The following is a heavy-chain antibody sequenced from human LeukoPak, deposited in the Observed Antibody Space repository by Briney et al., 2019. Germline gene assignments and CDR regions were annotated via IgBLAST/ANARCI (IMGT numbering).Heavy chain of an antibody. J-gene: IGHJ6*04. CDR2: ISSSSRNI. CDR1: GFTFNTYT. Sequence: GGSLRLSCAASGFTFNTYTMIWVRLAPGKGLEWVSSISSSSRNIYYADSVEGRFTVSRDNAKNSLYLQMNSLRAEDTAVYYCAGRKLWCVETETYYYYGMDVWGTGTTVTVSS. V-gene: IGHV3-21*01. CDR3: AGRKLWCVETETYYYYGMDV. D-gene: IGHD3-10*01.